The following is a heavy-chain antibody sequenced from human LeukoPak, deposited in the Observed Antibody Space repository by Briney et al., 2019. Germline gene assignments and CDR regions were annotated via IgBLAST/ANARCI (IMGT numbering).Heavy chain of an antibody. D-gene: IGHD3-3*01. J-gene: IGHJ3*02. CDR2: IYYSGST. CDR3: ARRDDFWSGEDAFDI. CDR1: GGSISSYY. V-gene: IGHV4-59*05. Sequence: SETLSLTCTVSGGSISSYYWSWIRQPPGKGLEWIGSIYYSGSTYYNPSLKSRVTISVDTSKNQFSLKLSSVTAADTAVYYCARRDDFWSGEDAFDIWGQGTMVTVSS.